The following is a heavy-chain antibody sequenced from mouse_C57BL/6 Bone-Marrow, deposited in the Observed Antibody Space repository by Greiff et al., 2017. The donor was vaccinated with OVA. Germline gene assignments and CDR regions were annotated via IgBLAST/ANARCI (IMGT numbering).Heavy chain of an antibody. CDR2: IDPENGDT. J-gene: IGHJ1*03. CDR3: TESYYGYGEGYFDV. V-gene: IGHV14-4*01. D-gene: IGHD2-9*01. CDR1: GFNIKDDY. Sequence: VQLQQSGAELVRPGASVKLSCTASGFNIKDDYMHWVKQRPEQGLEWIGWIDPENGDTEYASKFQGKATITVDTSSNTAYLQLSSLTSEDTAEDYGTESYYGYGEGYFDVWGTGTTVTVSS.